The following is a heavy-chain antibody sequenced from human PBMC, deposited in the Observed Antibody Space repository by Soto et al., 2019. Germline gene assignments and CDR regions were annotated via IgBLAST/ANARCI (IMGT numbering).Heavy chain of an antibody. V-gene: IGHV4-59*01. CDR2: IYYSGST. CDR1: GGSISSYY. Sequence: SETLSLTCTVSGGSISSYYWSWIRQPPGKGLEWIGYIYYSGSTNYNPSLQSRVTISVGTSKNQFSLKLSSVTAADTAVYYCARSKGYYYDSSGYYYYWGQGTLVTVSS. J-gene: IGHJ4*02. CDR3: ARSKGYYYDSSGYYYY. D-gene: IGHD3-22*01.